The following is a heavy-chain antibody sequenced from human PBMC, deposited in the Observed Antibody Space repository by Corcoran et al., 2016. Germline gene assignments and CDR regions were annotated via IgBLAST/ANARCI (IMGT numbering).Heavy chain of an antibody. D-gene: IGHD3-3*01. CDR1: GYTFTGYY. J-gene: IGHJ4*02. Sequence: QVQLVQSGAEVKKPGASVKVSCKASGYTFTGYYMHWVRQAPGQGLEWVGWINPKNGVTNYAQKFQGRINMTRDTSISAAYMELSSLISDDTAIYYGAREADFIYWGQGTLVTVSS. V-gene: IGHV1-2*02. CDR2: INPKNGVT. CDR3: AREADFIY.